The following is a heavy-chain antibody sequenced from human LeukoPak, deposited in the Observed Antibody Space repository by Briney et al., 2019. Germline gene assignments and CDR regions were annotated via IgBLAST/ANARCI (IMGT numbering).Heavy chain of an antibody. D-gene: IGHD1-26*01. CDR1: GGSISSYY. V-gene: IGHV4-59*01. CDR2: IYYSGST. CDR3: ARTPHSGSYSWFDP. Sequence: PSETLSLTCTVSGGSISSYYWSWIRQPPGKGLEWIGYIYYSGSTNYNPSLKSRVTISVDTSKNQFSLKLSSVTAADTAVYYCARTPHSGSYSWFDPWGQGTLVTVSS. J-gene: IGHJ5*02.